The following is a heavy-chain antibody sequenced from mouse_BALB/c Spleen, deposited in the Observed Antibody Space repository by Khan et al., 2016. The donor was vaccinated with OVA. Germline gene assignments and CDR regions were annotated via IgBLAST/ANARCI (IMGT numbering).Heavy chain of an antibody. CDR3: ARWFDGYSSLYAMDY. CDR2: IWSDGST. D-gene: IGHD2-3*01. J-gene: IGHJ4*01. Sequence: VQLKQSGPGLVAPSQSLSITCTVSGFSLTTYGVHWVRQPPGKGLEWLVVIWSDGSTNYNSVLKSRLSISKDNSKSQVFLKMNSLQTDDTAMYYCARWFDGYSSLYAMDYWGQGTSVTVS. CDR1: GFSLTTYG. V-gene: IGHV2-6*02.